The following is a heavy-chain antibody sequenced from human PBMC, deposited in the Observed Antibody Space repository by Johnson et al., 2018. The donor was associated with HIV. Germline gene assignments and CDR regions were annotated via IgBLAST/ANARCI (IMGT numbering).Heavy chain of an antibody. CDR1: GFTFSSYG. V-gene: IGHV3-33*01. Sequence: QVQLVESGGGVVQPGRSLRLSCAASGFTFSSYGMHWVRQAPGKGLEWVAVIWYDGSRTYYADSVKGRFTISRDKTKNTLYLQMNSLRAEDTAVYYCARSSTVVTPHDIWGQGTMVTVSS. CDR3: ARSSTVVTPHDI. CDR2: IWYDGSRT. J-gene: IGHJ3*02. D-gene: IGHD4-23*01.